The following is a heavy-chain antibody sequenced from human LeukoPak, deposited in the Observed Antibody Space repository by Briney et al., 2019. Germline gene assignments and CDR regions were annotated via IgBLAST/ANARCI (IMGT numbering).Heavy chain of an antibody. CDR1: GYTFASYY. CDR2: INPSGGST. D-gene: IGHD1-1*01. Sequence: GASVKVSCKASGYTFASYYMHWVRQAPGQGLEWMGIINPSGGSTSYAQKFQGRVTMTRDTSTSTVYMELSSLRSEDTAVYYCARVEGTTGTTYYWGQGTLVTVSS. CDR3: ARVEGTTGTTYY. J-gene: IGHJ4*02. V-gene: IGHV1-46*01.